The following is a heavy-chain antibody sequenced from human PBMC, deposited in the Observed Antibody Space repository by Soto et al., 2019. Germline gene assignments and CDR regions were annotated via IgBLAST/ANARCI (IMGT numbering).Heavy chain of an antibody. CDR2: INTNTGNP. V-gene: IGHV7-4-1*01. CDR1: AYTFTSYS. CDR3: ASELLYYDFWSGYWPPSPYYYGMDV. D-gene: IGHD3-3*01. Sequence: ASVKVSCNASAYTFTSYSMNWVRQAPGQGLEWMGWINTNTGNPTYAQGFTGRFVFSLDTSVSTAYLQICSLKAEDTAVYYCASELLYYDFWSGYWPPSPYYYGMDVWGQGTTGTVSS. J-gene: IGHJ6*02.